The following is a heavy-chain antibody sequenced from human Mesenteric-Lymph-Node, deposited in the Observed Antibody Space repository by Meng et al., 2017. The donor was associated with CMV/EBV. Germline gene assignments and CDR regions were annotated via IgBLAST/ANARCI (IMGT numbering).Heavy chain of an antibody. CDR3: ATMGYCPNGLCSTWCYSDY. CDR2: IYYSGSS. J-gene: IGHJ4*02. V-gene: IGHV4-59*01. CDR1: GGSLTTYY. D-gene: IGHD2-8*01. Sequence: GSLRLSCAVSGGSLTTYYGSWIRQPPGKGLEWVGYIYYSGSSNYNPSLRSRVSMSVDTSKNQSSLKLSSVTAADTAVYYCATMGYCPNGLCSTWCYSDYWGQGTLVTVSS.